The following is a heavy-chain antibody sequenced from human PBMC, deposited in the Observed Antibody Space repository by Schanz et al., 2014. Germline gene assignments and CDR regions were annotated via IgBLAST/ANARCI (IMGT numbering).Heavy chain of an antibody. D-gene: IGHD3-10*01. V-gene: IGHV1-2*06. J-gene: IGHJ4*02. Sequence: QVQLVQSGAELKNPGASVKVSCKASGYSFSAYYIHWMRQAPGQGLEWLGRFTHISQKFQGRVTMTRDTSISTAYMELSRLRSDDTAVYYCARDWGQGYFGSGEHWGQGTLVTVSS. CDR3: ARDWGQGYFGSGEH. CDR2: FT. CDR1: GYSFSAYY.